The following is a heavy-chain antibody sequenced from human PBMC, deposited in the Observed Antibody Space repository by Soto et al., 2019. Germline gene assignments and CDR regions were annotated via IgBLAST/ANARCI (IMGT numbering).Heavy chain of an antibody. CDR2: INAGNGNT. CDR1: GYTFPKYA. J-gene: IGHJ6*02. V-gene: IGHV1-3*01. Sequence: QVQLVQSGAEVKKPGASVKVSCKAFGYTFPKYAIHWVRQAPGQRLEWMGWINAGNGNTKHSQKFQGRVIITRDTSASTVYMELSILRSEDTAVYYCASGRLGMDVWGQGTTVTVSS. CDR3: ASGRLGMDV.